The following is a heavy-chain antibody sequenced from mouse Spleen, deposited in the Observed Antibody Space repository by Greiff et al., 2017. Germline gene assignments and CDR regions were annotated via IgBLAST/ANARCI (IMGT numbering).Heavy chain of an antibody. V-gene: IGHV2-6*01. D-gene: IGHD1-1*01. CDR3: ASGGYYDGSYLGAMDY. J-gene: IGHJ4*01. CDR1: GFSLTSYG. CDR2: IWGGGST. Sequence: QVQLQQSGPGLVAPSQSLSITCTVSGFSLTSYGVDWVRQSPGKGLEWLGVIWGGGSTNYNSALKSRLSISKDNSKSQVFLKMNSLQTDDTAMYYCASGGYYDGSYLGAMDYWGQGTSVTVSS.